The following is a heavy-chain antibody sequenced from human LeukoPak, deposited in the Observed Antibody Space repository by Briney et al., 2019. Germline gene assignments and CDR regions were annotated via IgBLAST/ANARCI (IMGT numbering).Heavy chain of an antibody. V-gene: IGHV3-73*01. CDR1: GFTFSGSA. Sequence: GGSLRLSCAASGFTFSGSAMHWVRQASGKGLEWVGRIRSKANSYATAYAASVKGRLTISRDDSKNTAYLQMNSLKTEDTAVYYCTRLKYNWNDYAFDIWGQGTMVTVSS. J-gene: IGHJ3*02. D-gene: IGHD1-20*01. CDR2: IRSKANSYAT. CDR3: TRLKYNWNDYAFDI.